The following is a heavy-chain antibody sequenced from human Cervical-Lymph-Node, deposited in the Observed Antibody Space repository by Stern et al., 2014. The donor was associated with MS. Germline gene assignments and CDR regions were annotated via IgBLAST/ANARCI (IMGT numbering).Heavy chain of an antibody. V-gene: IGHV4-4*02. D-gene: IGHD6-19*01. CDR2: IYHSGST. J-gene: IGHJ5*02. Sequence: QLQLQESGPGLVKPSGTLSLTCAVSGGSISSSNWWSWVRQPPGKGLEWIGGIYHSGSTNYNPSLKSRVTISVDKSQNQFSLKLSSVTAADTAVYYCARVQQWLDLGRDWFDPWGQGTLVTVSS. CDR1: GGSISSSNW. CDR3: ARVQQWLDLGRDWFDP.